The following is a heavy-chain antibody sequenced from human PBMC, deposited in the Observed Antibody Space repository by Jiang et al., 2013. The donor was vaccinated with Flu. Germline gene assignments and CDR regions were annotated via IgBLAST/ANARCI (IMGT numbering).Heavy chain of an antibody. V-gene: IGHV1-69*01. D-gene: IGHD5-24*01. J-gene: IGHJ4*02. Sequence: EVKKPGSSVKVSCKASGGTFSSYAISWVRQAPGQGLEWMGGIIPIFGTANYAQKFQGRVTITADESTSTAYMGLSSLRSEDTAVYYCAGNRGGYNLWGRYYFDYWGQGTLVTVSS. CDR3: AGNRGGYNLWGRYYFDY. CDR2: IIPIFGTA. CDR1: GGTFSSYA.